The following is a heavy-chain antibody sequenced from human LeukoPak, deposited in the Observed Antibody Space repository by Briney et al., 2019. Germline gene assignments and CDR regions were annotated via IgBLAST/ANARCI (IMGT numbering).Heavy chain of an antibody. J-gene: IGHJ3*02. V-gene: IGHV1-46*01. Sequence: GASVKVSCKASGYTFTSYFIHWVRQAPGQGLEWMGIINPSGGSTSYAQKFQGRVTMTRDTSTSTVYMELSSLRSEDTAVYYCARDQDWNYAFDIWGQGTMVTVSS. CDR2: INPSGGST. D-gene: IGHD1-7*01. CDR1: GYTFTSYF. CDR3: ARDQDWNYAFDI.